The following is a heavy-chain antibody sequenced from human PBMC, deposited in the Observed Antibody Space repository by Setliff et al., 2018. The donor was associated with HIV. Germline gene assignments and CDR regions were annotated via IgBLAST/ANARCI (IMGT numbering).Heavy chain of an antibody. D-gene: IGHD3-10*01. Sequence: SDTLSLTCTVSGGSISSHYWSWIRQPPGKGLEWIGYIYYSGSTNYNPSLKSRVTISVHTSKNQFSLKLSSVTAADTAVYYCARAIGIISLYYFDSWGQGTLVTVSS. CDR3: ARAIGIISLYYFDS. CDR1: GGSISSHY. CDR2: IYYSGST. J-gene: IGHJ4*02. V-gene: IGHV4-59*11.